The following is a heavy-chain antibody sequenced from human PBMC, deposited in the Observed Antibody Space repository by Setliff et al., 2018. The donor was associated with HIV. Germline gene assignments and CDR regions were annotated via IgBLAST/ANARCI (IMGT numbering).Heavy chain of an antibody. CDR2: IGTAGDT. Sequence: GGSLRLSCAASGFTFSSYDMHWVRQATGKGPEWVSAIGTAGDTYYPGSVKGRFTISRDNAKNSLYLQMNSLRAGDTAMYYCARDRRRYDILTLHYMDVWGKGTTVTVSS. CDR3: ARDRRRYDILTLHYMDV. J-gene: IGHJ6*03. D-gene: IGHD3-9*01. CDR1: GFTFSSYD. V-gene: IGHV3-13*01.